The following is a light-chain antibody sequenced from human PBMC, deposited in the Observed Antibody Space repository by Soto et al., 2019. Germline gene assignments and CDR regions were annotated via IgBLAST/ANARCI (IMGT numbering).Light chain of an antibody. CDR1: QSVSTSS. V-gene: IGKV3-20*01. CDR2: GAF. J-gene: IGKJ1*01. Sequence: IGLTQSPRTLSLSPGERATLSCRASQSVSTSSLAWYRQKPGQAPRPLIYGAFNRATGIPDRFSGGGSGTDFTLTITSLEPEDFAVYYCQYYGNSPLTFGQGTKVDIK. CDR3: QYYGNSPLT.